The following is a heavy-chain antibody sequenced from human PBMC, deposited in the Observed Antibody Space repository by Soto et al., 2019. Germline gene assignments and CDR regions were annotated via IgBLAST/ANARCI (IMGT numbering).Heavy chain of an antibody. V-gene: IGHV4-59*01. Sequence: QVQLQESGPGLVKPSETLSLTCTVSGGSISSYYWSWIRQPPGTGLEWIGYISYSGSTNYNPSLKSRVTISVDTSKNQFSLKLSSVTAADTAVYYCARVWGGAFDIWGQGTMVTVSS. CDR1: GGSISSYY. CDR2: ISYSGST. CDR3: ARVWGGAFDI. D-gene: IGHD3-10*01. J-gene: IGHJ3*02.